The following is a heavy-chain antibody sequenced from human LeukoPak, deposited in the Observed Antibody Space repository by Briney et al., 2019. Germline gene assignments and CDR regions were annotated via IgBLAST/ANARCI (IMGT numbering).Heavy chain of an antibody. CDR2: ISGGGGST. J-gene: IGHJ3*01. CDR3: AKTHGDYAPRRAYDV. CDR1: GFSLRSFA. V-gene: IGHV3-23*01. Sequence: GGSLRLSCAASGFSLRSFAMSWVRQAPGKGLEYVSAISGGGGSTYYADSVEGRFTISKDNSRNTVYLQMNRLRVEDTAIYYCAKTHGDYAPRRAYDVWGPGTMVAVSS. D-gene: IGHD4-17*01.